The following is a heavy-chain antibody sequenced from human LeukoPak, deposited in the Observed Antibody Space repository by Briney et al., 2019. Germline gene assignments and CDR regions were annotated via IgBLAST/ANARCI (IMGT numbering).Heavy chain of an antibody. V-gene: IGHV4-34*01. CDR1: GGSFSGYY. J-gene: IGHJ4*02. D-gene: IGHD2/OR15-2a*01. CDR3: ARQGGILSAY. Sequence: PSETLSLTCAVYGGSFSGYYWSWIRQPPGKGLEWIGEINHSGSTNYNPSLKSRVTISADTSKNQFSLRLSSVTAADTAVYYCARQGGILSAYWGQGTLVTVSS. CDR2: INHSGST.